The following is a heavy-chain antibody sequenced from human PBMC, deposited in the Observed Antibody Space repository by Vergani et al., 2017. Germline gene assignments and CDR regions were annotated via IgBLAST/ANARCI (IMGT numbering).Heavy chain of an antibody. CDR1: GGSFSGYY. D-gene: IGHD4-23*01. CDR2: INHSGST. V-gene: IGHV4-34*01. Sequence: QVQLQQWGAGLLKPSETLSLTCAVYGGSFSGYYWSWIRQPPGKGLEWIGEINHSGSTNYNPSLTSRVTISVDTSKNQFSLKLSSVTAADTAVYYCARRTVVTLLWNYYYYMDVWGKGTTVTVSS. CDR3: ARRTVVTLLWNYYYYMDV. J-gene: IGHJ6*03.